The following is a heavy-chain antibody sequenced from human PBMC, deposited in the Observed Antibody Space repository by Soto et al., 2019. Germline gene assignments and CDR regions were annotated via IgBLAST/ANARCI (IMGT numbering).Heavy chain of an antibody. J-gene: IGHJ4*02. V-gene: IGHV4-59*08. CDR3: ARHAGGGRSFAY. CDR2: IYYSGST. CDR1: GGSLSSYY. D-gene: IGHD2-15*01. Sequence: SETLSLTCTVSGGSLSSYYWSWIRQPPGKGLEWIGYIYYSGSTNYNPSLKSRVTISVDTSKNQFSLKLSSVTAADTAVYYCARHAGGGRSFAYWGQGTLVTVSS.